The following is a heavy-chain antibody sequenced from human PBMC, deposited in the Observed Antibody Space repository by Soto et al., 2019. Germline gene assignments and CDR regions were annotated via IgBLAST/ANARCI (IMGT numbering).Heavy chain of an antibody. CDR3: ARVCGGDCHNGLDV. D-gene: IGHD2-21*02. CDR2: IYYSGST. V-gene: IGHV4-59*08. Sequence: NPSETLSLTCTVSGGSISSYYWSWIRQPPGKGLEWIGYIYYSGSTNYNPSLKSRVTISVDTSKNQFSLKLSSVTTADTAVYYCARVCGGDCHNGLDVWGQGTTVTVS. J-gene: IGHJ6*02. CDR1: GGSISSYY.